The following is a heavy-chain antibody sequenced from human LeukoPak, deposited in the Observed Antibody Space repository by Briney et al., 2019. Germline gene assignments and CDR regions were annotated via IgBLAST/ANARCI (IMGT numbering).Heavy chain of an antibody. CDR2: INAGNGNT. V-gene: IGHV1-3*01. D-gene: IGHD3-16*02. CDR3: ARRYDYVWGSYRKNWFDP. J-gene: IGHJ5*02. CDR1: GYTFTSYA. Sequence: ASVKVSCKASGYTFTSYAMHWVRQAPGQRLEWMGWINAGNGNTKYSQKFQGRVTITRDTSASTAYMELSSLRSEDTAVYYCARRYDYVWGSYRKNWFDPWGQGTLVTVSS.